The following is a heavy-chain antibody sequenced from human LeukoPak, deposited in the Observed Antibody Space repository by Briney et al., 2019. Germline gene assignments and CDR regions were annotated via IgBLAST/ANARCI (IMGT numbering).Heavy chain of an antibody. CDR2: MNPNSGNT. CDR3: ARGRVYYDSSGYYYEMDV. CDR1: GYTFTSYD. Sequence: ASVKVSCKASGYTFTSYDINWVRQATGQGLEWMGWMNPNSGNTGYAQKFQGRVTVTRNTSISTAYMELSSLRSEDTAVYYCARGRVYYDSSGYYYEMDVWGKGTTVTVSS. J-gene: IGHJ6*04. D-gene: IGHD3-22*01. V-gene: IGHV1-8*01.